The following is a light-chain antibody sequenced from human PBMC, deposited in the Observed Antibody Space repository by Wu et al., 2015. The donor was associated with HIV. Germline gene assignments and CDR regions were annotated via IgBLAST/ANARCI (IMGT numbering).Light chain of an antibody. J-gene: IGKJ2*01. V-gene: IGKV3-20*01. CDR1: QSVSSSY. Sequence: EIVLTQSPGTLSLSPGERAALSCRASQSVSSSYLAWYQQKPGQAPRLLIYGASSRATGIPDRFSGSGSGTDFTLTISRLEPEDFAVYYCQQYNKWPYTFGQGTSLE. CDR2: GAS. CDR3: QQYNKWPYT.